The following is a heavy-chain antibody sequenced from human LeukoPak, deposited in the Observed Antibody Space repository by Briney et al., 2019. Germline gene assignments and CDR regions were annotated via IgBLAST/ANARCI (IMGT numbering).Heavy chain of an antibody. CDR1: GGSVSSGSYY. D-gene: IGHD6-6*01. CDR3: ARESRIAARNFDY. V-gene: IGHV4-61*01. CDR2: IYYSGST. Sequence: SETLSLTFTVSGGSVSSGSYYWSWIRQPPGKGLEWIGYIYYSGSTNYNPSLKSRVTISVDTSKNQFSLKLSSVTAADTSVYYCARESRIAARNFDYWGQGTLVTVSS. J-gene: IGHJ4*02.